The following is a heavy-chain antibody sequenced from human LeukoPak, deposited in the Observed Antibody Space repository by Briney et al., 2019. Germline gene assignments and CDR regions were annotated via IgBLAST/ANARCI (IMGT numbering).Heavy chain of an antibody. CDR1: GFTFSDYT. CDR2: ISGSGKYI. J-gene: IGHJ4*02. V-gene: IGHV3-21*01. Sequence: GGSLRLSCAASGFTFSDYTMNWVRQAPGKGLEWVSCISGSGKYIYYADSVEGRSTISRDNAKNSLFLQMDSLRAEDTAVYYCARARLDFVTGYAYGPFDYWGQGTLLTVSS. D-gene: IGHD3/OR15-3a*01. CDR3: ARARLDFVTGYAYGPFDY.